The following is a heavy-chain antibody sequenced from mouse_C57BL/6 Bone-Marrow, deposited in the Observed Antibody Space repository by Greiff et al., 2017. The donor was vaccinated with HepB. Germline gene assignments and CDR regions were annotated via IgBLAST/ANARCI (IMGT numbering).Heavy chain of an antibody. CDR3: ARPLYSNYLFAY. J-gene: IGHJ3*01. CDR2: ISNLAYSI. Sequence: EVQGVESGGGLVQPGGSLKLSCAASGFTFSDYGMAWVRQAPRKGPEWVAFISNLAYSIYYADTVTGRFTISRENAKNTLYLEMSSLRSEDTAMYYCARPLYSNYLFAYWGQGTLVTVSA. CDR1: GFTFSDYG. V-gene: IGHV5-15*01. D-gene: IGHD2-5*01.